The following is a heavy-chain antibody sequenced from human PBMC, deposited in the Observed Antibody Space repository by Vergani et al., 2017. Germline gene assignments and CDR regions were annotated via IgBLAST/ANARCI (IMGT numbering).Heavy chain of an antibody. CDR2: IKQDGSDK. CDR3: ASYSYSSGYFDY. J-gene: IGHJ4*02. D-gene: IGHD5-18*01. V-gene: IGHV3-7*01. CDR1: GFTFSSYW. Sequence: EVQLVESGGGLVQPGGSLRLSCAASGFTFSSYWMSWVRQAPGKGLEWVANIKQDGSDKYYVDSVKGRLTISRDNATTSLYRQMNSLRAEDTALYYCASYSYSSGYFDYWGQGTLVTVSS.